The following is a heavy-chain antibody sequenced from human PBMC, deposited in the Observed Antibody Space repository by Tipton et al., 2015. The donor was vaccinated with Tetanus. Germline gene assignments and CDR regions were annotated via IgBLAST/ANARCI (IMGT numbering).Heavy chain of an antibody. CDR3: ARRVVGATLDY. CDR1: GGSLRSGGYY. V-gene: IGHV4-31*03. CDR2: IYYTGNT. D-gene: IGHD1-26*01. Sequence: TLSLTCTVSGGSLRSGGYYWSWIRQHPGQGLEWIGYIYYTGNTYYNPSLKSRVTLSIDMSKNQFSLRLSSVTAADTAVYFCARRVVGATLDYWGQGSLATVSS. J-gene: IGHJ4*02.